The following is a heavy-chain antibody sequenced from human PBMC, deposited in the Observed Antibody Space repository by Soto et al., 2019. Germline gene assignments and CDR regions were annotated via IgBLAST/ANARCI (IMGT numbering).Heavy chain of an antibody. V-gene: IGHV1-2*02. CDR2: INPNSGGT. J-gene: IGHJ6*02. Sequence: ASMKVSCKASGYTFTGYDMRWVRQAPGQGLEWMGWINPNSGGTNYAQKFQGRVTMTRETSISTAYMELSRLRSDDTAVYYCARVPRSYYYYYYGMDVWGQGTTVTVSS. CDR3: ARVPRSYYYYYYGMDV. CDR1: GYTFTGYD.